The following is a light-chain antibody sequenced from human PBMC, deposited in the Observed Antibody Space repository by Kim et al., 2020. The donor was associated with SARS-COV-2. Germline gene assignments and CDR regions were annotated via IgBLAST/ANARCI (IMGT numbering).Light chain of an antibody. CDR1: VLPKQY. CDR2: KDT. J-gene: IGLJ2*01. Sequence: PGQTARIICSGDVLPKQYAYWYQQKPGQAPVLVIYKDTKRPSGIPERFSGSSSVTAVTLTISAVQAEDEAVYFCQSADSSGSSVVFGGGTQLTVL. V-gene: IGLV3-25*03. CDR3: QSADSSGSSVV.